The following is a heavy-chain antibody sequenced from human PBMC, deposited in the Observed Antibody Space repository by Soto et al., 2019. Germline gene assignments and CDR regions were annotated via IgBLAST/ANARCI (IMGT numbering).Heavy chain of an antibody. CDR3: ARDRLLGNSFDY. CDR1: GFTFSTYG. J-gene: IGHJ4*02. CDR2: IWYDGSNK. V-gene: IGHV3-33*01. Sequence: QVQLVESGGGVVQPGRSLRLSCAASGFTFSTYGMHWVRQAPGKGLEWVAVIWYDGSNKYYADSVTGRFTISRDNSKSTLYLQMNSLRAGDTAVYYCARDRLLGNSFDYWGQGSRVTVSS. D-gene: IGHD1-26*01.